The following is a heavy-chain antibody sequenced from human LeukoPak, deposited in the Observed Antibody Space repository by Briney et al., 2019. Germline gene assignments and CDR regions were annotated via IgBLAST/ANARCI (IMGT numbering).Heavy chain of an antibody. V-gene: IGHV3-53*01. CDR2: IYSGGSM. CDR1: GFTVSSNY. CDR3: ARDYRRTFDY. D-gene: IGHD3-16*02. J-gene: IGHJ4*02. Sequence: PGGPLRLSCAATGFTVSSNYMSWVRPAPGKGLEWVSVIYSGGSMYYADSVKGRFTISRDNSKNSLYLEMNSLRAEDTAVYYCARDYRRTFDYWGQGTLVTVSS.